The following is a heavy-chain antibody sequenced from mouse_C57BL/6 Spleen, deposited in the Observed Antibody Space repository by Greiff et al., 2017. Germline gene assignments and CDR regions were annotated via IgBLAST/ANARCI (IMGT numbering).Heavy chain of an antibody. J-gene: IGHJ4*01. Sequence: EVKLLESGPGMVKPSPSLSLSCTVTGYSITSCYVWHWIRHFPGNKMGWKGYISYSGSTNYNQSLKSRIPITHDTSKNHFFLKLNSVTTEDTATYYCARGTYYDYYAMDYWGQGTSVTVSS. V-gene: IGHV3-1*01. CDR1: GYSITSCYV. D-gene: IGHD1-1*01. CDR3: ARGTYYDYYAMDY. CDR2: ISYSGST.